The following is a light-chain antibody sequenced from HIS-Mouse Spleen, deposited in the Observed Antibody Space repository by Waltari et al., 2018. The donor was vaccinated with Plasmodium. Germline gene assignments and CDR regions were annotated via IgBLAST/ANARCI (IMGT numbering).Light chain of an antibody. CDR1: QSVSSN. CDR2: GAS. V-gene: IGKV3-15*01. J-gene: IGKJ3*01. Sequence: EIVMTQSPATLSVSPGERATLSCRASQSVSSNLAWYQQKPGQAPRLLIYGASTRATGIPARFSGSRSGTEFTLTISSLQSEDFAVYYGQQYNNWSFTFGPGTKVDIK. CDR3: QQYNNWSFT.